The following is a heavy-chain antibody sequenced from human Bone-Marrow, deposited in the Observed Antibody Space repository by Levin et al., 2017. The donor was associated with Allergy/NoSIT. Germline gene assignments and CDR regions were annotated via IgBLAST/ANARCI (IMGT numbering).Heavy chain of an antibody. CDR2: IYHSGHT. J-gene: IGHJ4*02. CDR3: ARSTFGRLPDY. D-gene: IGHD3-16*01. Sequence: SQTLSLTCIVSGDSISNYYWHWIRQHPGKGLEWIGYIYHSGHTNYNPSLKSRLTMSLDTSKNHFSLKLSSVTAADRAVYYCARSTFGRLPDYWGQGTLVTVSS. CDR1: GDSISNYY. V-gene: IGHV4-59*01.